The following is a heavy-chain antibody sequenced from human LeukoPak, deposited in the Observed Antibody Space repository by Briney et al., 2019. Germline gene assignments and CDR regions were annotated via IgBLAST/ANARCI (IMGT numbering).Heavy chain of an antibody. CDR1: GYTFTGYY. Sequence: ASVKVSCKASGYTFTGYYMHWVRQAPGQGLEWMGWINPNSGGTNYAQKFQGRVTMTRDTSISTAYMELSRLRSDDTAVYYCARDRVVAGRNWFDPWGQGTLVTVSS. D-gene: IGHD6-19*01. J-gene: IGHJ5*02. CDR3: ARDRVVAGRNWFDP. CDR2: INPNSGGT. V-gene: IGHV1-2*02.